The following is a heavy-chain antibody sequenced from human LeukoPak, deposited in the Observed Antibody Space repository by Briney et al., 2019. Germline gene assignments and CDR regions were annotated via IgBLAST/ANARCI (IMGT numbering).Heavy chain of an antibody. J-gene: IGHJ6*03. D-gene: IGHD3-3*01. CDR2: ISYDGSNK. V-gene: IGHV3-30-3*01. CDR1: GFTFSSYA. Sequence: GRSLRLSCAASGFTFSSYAMHWVRQAPGKGLEWVAVISYDGSNKYYADSVKGRFTISRDNSKNTLYLQMNSLRAEDTAVYYCARVFWSGYYHDYYYMDVWGKGTTVTVSS. CDR3: ARVFWSGYYHDYYYMDV.